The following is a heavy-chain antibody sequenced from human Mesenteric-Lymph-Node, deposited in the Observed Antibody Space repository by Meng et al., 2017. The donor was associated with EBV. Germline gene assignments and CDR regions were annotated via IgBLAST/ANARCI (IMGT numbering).Heavy chain of an antibody. CDR3: TSGSGTYSPFAF. CDR1: GGIFSSYA. Sequence: QVQVVRSGAVVNQPGSSVKVSCKASGGIFSSYAISWVRQAPGQGLEWMGGTIPVLGTTTYAQSFQGRVAITAADESTTTVYMEVRSLKPEDTAIYFCTSGSGTYSPFAFWGQGTLVTVSS. J-gene: IGHJ4*02. D-gene: IGHD2-21*01. V-gene: IGHV1-69*01. CDR2: TIPVLGTT.